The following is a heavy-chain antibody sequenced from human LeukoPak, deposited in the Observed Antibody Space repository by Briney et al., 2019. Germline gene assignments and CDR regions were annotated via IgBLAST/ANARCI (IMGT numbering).Heavy chain of an antibody. J-gene: IGHJ4*02. CDR1: GYNFTTYW. Sequence: GESLKISCKASGYNFTTYWIGWVRQMPGKGLEWMGIIYPCNSDIRYSPSFQGQGTLSAATSISTAYLQWSSLKASDTAIYYCARNGIALAGPSSHFDYWGQGTLLTVSS. V-gene: IGHV5-51*01. CDR3: ARNGIALAGPSSHFDY. CDR2: IYPCNSDI. D-gene: IGHD6-19*01.